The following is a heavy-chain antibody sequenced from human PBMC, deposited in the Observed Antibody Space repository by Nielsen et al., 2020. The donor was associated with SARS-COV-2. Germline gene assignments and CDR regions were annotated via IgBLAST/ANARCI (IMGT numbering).Heavy chain of an antibody. J-gene: IGHJ4*02. CDR3: ARIGWELDLDF. Sequence: GESLKISCAASGLIVSSNYMYWVRQAPGKGLEWVSVIQSGGTTFYADSVKGRFTISRDNSKNTVYPDMNNLRVEDTAVYYCARIGWELDLDFWGQGTLVTVSS. CDR2: IQSGGTT. CDR1: GLIVSSNY. V-gene: IGHV3-53*01. D-gene: IGHD4-23*01.